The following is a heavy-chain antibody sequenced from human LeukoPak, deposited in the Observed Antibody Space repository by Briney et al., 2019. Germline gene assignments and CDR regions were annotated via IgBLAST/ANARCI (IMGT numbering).Heavy chain of an antibody. CDR1: GFTFNTYW. CDR2: MNQDGTEK. J-gene: IGHJ5*02. D-gene: IGHD1-1*01. Sequence: PGGSLRLSCAASGFTFNTYWMNWVRQAPGERLEWVASMNQDGTEKYYVDSVKGRFTISRDNAKNSLYLQMDSLRAEDTAVYYCARDQGNGCFDPWGQGSLDTVSS. CDR3: ARDQGNGCFDP. V-gene: IGHV3-7*01.